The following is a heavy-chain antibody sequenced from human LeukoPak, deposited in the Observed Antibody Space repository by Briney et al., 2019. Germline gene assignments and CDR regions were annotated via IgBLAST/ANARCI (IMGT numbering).Heavy chain of an antibody. J-gene: IGHJ4*02. V-gene: IGHV4-31*03. CDR1: GGSISSGGYY. CDR3: ARAPSRYSPYYFDY. CDR2: IYYSGST. Sequence: PSQTLSLTCTVSGGSISSGGYYWSWIRQHPGKGLEWIGYIYYSGSTYYNPSLKSRVTISVDTSKNQFSLKLSSVTAADTAVYYCARAPSRYSPYYFDYWGQGTLVTVSS. D-gene: IGHD2-21*01.